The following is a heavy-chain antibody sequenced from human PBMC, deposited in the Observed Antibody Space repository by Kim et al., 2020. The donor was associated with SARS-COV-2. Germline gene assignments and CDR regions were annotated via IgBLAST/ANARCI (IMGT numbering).Heavy chain of an antibody. D-gene: IGHD3-10*01. J-gene: IGHJ3*02. V-gene: IGHV4-30-2*05. Sequence: SRVTLSVETSKNQFSLKLSSVTAADTAVYYCARVIVTMVRGVPWGDAFDIWGQGTMVTVSS. CDR3: ARVIVTMVRGVPWGDAFDI.